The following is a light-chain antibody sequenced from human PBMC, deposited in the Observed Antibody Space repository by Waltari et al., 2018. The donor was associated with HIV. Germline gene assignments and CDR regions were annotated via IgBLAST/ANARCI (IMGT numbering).Light chain of an antibody. CDR2: EVS. J-gene: IGLJ3*02. CDR3: SYYGGSNIWV. Sequence: QSALTQPPSASGSPGQSVTISCTGASSDLGVYNSVSWYQQRPGKAPNVIISEVSKRSSGVPNRFSGSTCGNTAALIVSGRQADDEAEYFCSYYGGSNIWVFGGGTKLTVL. CDR1: SSDLGVYNS. V-gene: IGLV2-8*01.